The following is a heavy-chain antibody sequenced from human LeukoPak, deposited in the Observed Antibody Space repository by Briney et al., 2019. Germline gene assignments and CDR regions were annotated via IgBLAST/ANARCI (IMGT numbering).Heavy chain of an antibody. Sequence: GGSLRLSCAASGFTFSSYGMHWVRQAPGKGLEWVAVIWYDGSNKYYADSVKGRFTISGDNSKNTLYLQMNSLRAEDTAVYYCAKAAPALGYCSGGSCYPFDYWGQGTLVTVSS. CDR1: GFTFSSYG. V-gene: IGHV3-33*06. CDR2: IWYDGSNK. D-gene: IGHD2-15*01. CDR3: AKAAPALGYCSGGSCYPFDY. J-gene: IGHJ4*02.